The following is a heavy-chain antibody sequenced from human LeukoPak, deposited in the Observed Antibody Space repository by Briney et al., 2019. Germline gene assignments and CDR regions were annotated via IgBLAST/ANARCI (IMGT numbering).Heavy chain of an antibody. J-gene: IGHJ4*02. CDR1: GFIFSSYS. CDR2: ISYDGSHK. D-gene: IGHD1-20*01. V-gene: IGHV3-30*03. Sequence: GGSLRLSCAASGFIFSSYSMNWVRQAPGKGLEWLAVISYDGSHKYYADSVKGRFTISRDNSKNTLYLQMNSLKTEDTAVYYCIRPLRYNWSDVLDYWGQGTLVTVSS. CDR3: IRPLRYNWSDVLDY.